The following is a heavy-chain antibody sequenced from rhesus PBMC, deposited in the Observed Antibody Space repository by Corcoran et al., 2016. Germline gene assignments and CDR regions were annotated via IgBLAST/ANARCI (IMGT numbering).Heavy chain of an antibody. D-gene: IGHD2-21*01. V-gene: IGHV5-2*01. J-gene: IGHJ2*01. CDR3: AKWYSGSGYYL. CDR2: IDPSYSDT. Sequence: EVQLVQSGAEVKRPGESLKISCKTSGYSFTSYWISWVRQMPGKGLEWRGAIDPSYSDTRYRPSFQAQVTISADQSIRPTCLQWSSLKASDSATYYCAKWYSGSGYYLWGPGTPITISS. CDR1: GYSFTSYW.